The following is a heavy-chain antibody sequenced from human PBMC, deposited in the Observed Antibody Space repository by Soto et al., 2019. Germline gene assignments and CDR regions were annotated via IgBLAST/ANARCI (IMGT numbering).Heavy chain of an antibody. CDR2: IIPIFGPA. V-gene: IGHV1-69*01. D-gene: IGHD1-26*01. CDR3: ARDGGSHSGGIDY. CDR1: GGTFSSYS. Sequence: QVQRVQSGAEVKKPGSSVKVSCKASGGTFSSYSINWVRQAPGQGLEWMGEIIPIFGPANYAQKFQGRVTNTADESTSTAYRELGSLRPEDTAVYYCARDGGSHSGGIDYWGQRTLVTVSS. J-gene: IGHJ4*02.